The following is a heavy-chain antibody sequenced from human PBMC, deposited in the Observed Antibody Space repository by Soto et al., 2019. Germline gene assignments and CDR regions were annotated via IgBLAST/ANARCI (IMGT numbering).Heavy chain of an antibody. CDR3: AIAASGWFSAFEI. J-gene: IGHJ3*02. CDR1: GFTFSSYA. V-gene: IGHV3-23*01. CDR2: ISGSGGTT. Sequence: EVQLLESGGGLVQPGGSLRLSCAASGFTFSSYAMSWVRQAPGKGLEWVSAISGSGGTTYYADSVKGRFTFSRDNSKKTLYLQLNSLRAEDAAVYYCAIAASGWFSAFEIWGQGPMVTVSS. D-gene: IGHD6-13*01.